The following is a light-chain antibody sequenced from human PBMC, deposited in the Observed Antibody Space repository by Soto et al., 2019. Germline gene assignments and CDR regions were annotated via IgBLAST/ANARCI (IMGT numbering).Light chain of an antibody. CDR3: CSYAGSSTFV. Sequence: QSALTQPASVSGSPGQSITISCTGTSSDVGSYTRVSWYQQHPGKAPKLMIYEGSTRPSGVSNRFSGSKSGNTASLTISGLQAEDEADYYCCSYAGSSTFVFGGGTKLTVL. V-gene: IGLV2-23*03. J-gene: IGLJ2*01. CDR1: SSDVGSYTR. CDR2: EGS.